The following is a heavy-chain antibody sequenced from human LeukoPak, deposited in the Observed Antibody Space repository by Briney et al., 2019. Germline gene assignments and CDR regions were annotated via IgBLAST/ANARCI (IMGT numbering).Heavy chain of an antibody. Sequence: AGGSLRLSCAASGFTFSSYAMSWVRQAPGKGLEWVSAISGSGGSTYYADSVKGRFTISRDNSKNTLYLQMNSLRAEDTAVYYCAKEYYYDSRGYYYVTYYFDSWGQGPLVTVSS. CDR1: GFTFSSYA. CDR2: ISGSGGST. CDR3: AKEYYYDSRGYYYVTYYFDS. J-gene: IGHJ4*02. V-gene: IGHV3-23*01. D-gene: IGHD3-22*01.